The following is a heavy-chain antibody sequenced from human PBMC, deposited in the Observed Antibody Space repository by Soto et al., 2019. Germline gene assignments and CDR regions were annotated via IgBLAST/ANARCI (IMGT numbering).Heavy chain of an antibody. CDR1: GFTFSGSA. J-gene: IGHJ6*03. Sequence: EVQLVESGGGLVQPGGSLKLSCAASGFTFSGSAMHWVRQASGKGLEWVGRIRSKANSYATAYAASVKGRFTISRDDSKNTAYLQMNSLKTEDTAVYYCTRPRQEYQLLPNTRYYYYYMDVWGKGTTVTVSS. CDR2: IRSKANSYAT. CDR3: TRPRQEYQLLPNTRYYYYYMDV. V-gene: IGHV3-73*01. D-gene: IGHD2-2*01.